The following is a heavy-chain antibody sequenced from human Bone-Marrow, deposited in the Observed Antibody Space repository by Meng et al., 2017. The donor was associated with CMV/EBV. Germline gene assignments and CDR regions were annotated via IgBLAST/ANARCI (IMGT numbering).Heavy chain of an antibody. D-gene: IGHD1-7*01. V-gene: IGHV4-61*01. CDR3: SRGGYNWNYYFDY. Sequence: SETLSLTCAVSGGSVSSGSYYWSWIRQPPGKGLEWTGYIYYSGSTNYNPSLKSRVTISVDTSKNQFSLKPSSVTAADTAVYYCSRGGYNWNYYFDYWGQGTLVTVSS. J-gene: IGHJ4*02. CDR1: GGSVSSGSYY. CDR2: IYYSGST.